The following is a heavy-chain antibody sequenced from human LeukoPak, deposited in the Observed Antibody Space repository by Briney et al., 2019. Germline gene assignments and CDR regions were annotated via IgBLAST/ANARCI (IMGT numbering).Heavy chain of an antibody. D-gene: IGHD3-10*01. CDR1: GGTFSSYA. Sequence: ASVKVSCKASGGTFSSYAISWVRQAPGQGLEWMGGIIPIFGTANYAQKLQGRVTITTDESTSTAYMELSSLRSEDTAVYYCASNEVGDDYYGSWSYYSRFDYWGQGTLVTVSS. CDR3: ASNEVGDDYYGSWSYYSRFDY. J-gene: IGHJ4*02. CDR2: IIPIFGTA. V-gene: IGHV1-69*05.